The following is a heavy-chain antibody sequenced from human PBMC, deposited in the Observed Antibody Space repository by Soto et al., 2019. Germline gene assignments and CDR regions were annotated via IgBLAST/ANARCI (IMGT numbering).Heavy chain of an antibody. D-gene: IGHD2-2*02. V-gene: IGHV3-23*01. Sequence: GGSLRLSCAASGFTFSSYAMSWVRQAPGKGLEWVSAISGSGGSTYYADSVKGRFTISRDNSKNTLYLQMNSLRAEDTAVYYCAKDRYCSSTSCYTNNWFDPWGQGTLVTGSS. CDR1: GFTFSSYA. CDR3: AKDRYCSSTSCYTNNWFDP. J-gene: IGHJ5*02. CDR2: ISGSGGST.